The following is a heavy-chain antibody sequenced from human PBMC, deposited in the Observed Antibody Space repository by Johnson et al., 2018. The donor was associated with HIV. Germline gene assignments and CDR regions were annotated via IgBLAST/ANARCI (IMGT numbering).Heavy chain of an antibody. CDR2: ISWNSGSI. CDR1: GFTFDDYA. Sequence: VQLVESGGGLVQPGRSLRLSCAASGFTFDDYAMHWVRQAPGKGLEWVSGISWNSGSIGYADSVKGRFTISRDNAKNSLYLHMNSMRAEDTALYYCAKVTVGAKGPVAVDSWGQGTMVTVSS. J-gene: IGHJ3*02. V-gene: IGHV3-9*01. D-gene: IGHD1-26*01. CDR3: AKVTVGAKGPVAVDS.